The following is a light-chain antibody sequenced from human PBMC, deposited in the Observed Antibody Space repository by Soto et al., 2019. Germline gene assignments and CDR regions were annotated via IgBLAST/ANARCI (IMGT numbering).Light chain of an antibody. Sequence: DIQMTQSPSTLSASVGDRVTITCRASQTISSWVAWYQQKPGTAPKLLIYKASSLESGVPSRFSGSGSGTEFTLTISSLQPDDFATYYCQQANSFPLTFGGGTKVEIK. CDR2: KAS. CDR3: QQANSFPLT. CDR1: QTISSW. J-gene: IGKJ4*01. V-gene: IGKV1-5*03.